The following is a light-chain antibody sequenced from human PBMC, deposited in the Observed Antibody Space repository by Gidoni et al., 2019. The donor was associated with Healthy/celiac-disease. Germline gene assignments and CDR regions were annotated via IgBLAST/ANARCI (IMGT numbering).Light chain of an antibody. CDR1: QSISSY. Sequence: DIQMPPSPSSLSASVGDRVTITCRASQSISSYLNWYQQKPGKAPKLLIYAASSLQSGVPSRVSGSGSGTDFTLTISSLQPEDFATYYCQQSYSTPLFTFGPGTKVDIK. V-gene: IGKV1-39*01. CDR2: AAS. CDR3: QQSYSTPLFT. J-gene: IGKJ3*01.